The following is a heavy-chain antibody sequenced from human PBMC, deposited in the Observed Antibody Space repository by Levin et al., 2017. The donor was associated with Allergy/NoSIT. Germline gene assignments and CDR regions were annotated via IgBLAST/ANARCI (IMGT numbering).Heavy chain of an antibody. CDR2: ISSSSSYI. CDR1: GFTFSSYS. D-gene: IGHD1-7*01. J-gene: IGHJ4*02. V-gene: IGHV3-21*01. CDR3: ARDFWNYDSDY. Sequence: AGGSLRLSCAASGFTFSSYSMNWVRQAPGKGLEWVSSISSSSSYIYYADSVKGRFTISRDNAKNSLYLQMNSLRAEDTAVYYCARDFWNYDSDYWGQGTLVTVYS.